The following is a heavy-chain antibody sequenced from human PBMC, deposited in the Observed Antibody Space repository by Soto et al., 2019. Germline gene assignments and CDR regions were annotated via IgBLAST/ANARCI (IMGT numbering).Heavy chain of an antibody. Sequence: TSETLSLTCTVSGGSISSYYWSWIRQPPGKGLEWIGYIYYSGSTNYNPSLKSRVTISVDTSKNHFSLKLSSVTAADTAVYYCARARGGYFDYWGQGTLVTVSS. CDR1: GGSISSYY. CDR2: IYYSGST. CDR3: ARARGGYFDY. V-gene: IGHV4-59*01. J-gene: IGHJ4*02.